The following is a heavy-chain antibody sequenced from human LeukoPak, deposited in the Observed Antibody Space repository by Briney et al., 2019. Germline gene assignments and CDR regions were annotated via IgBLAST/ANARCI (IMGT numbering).Heavy chain of an antibody. D-gene: IGHD5-12*01. J-gene: IGHJ4*02. CDR1: GFTFSNYW. Sequence: GGSLRLSCAASGFTFSNYWMHWVRQAPGKGLVWVSRISSDGSSTSYADSVKGRFTISRDNAKITLYLQMNSLRAEDTAVYYCARTAYSDYSLGFWGQGTLVTVSS. CDR2: ISSDGSST. CDR3: ARTAYSDYSLGF. V-gene: IGHV3-74*01.